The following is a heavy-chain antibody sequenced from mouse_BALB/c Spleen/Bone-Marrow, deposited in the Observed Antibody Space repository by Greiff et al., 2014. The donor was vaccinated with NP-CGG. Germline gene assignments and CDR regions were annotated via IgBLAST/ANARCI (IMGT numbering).Heavy chain of an antibody. CDR1: GHTFTDYW. CDR2: IDTSDSYT. D-gene: IGHD2-14*01. CDR3: ARSDYRFDPLPY. Sequence: QVQLQQSGAELVMPGASVKMSCKASGHTFTDYWMHCVKQRPGQGLEWIGAIDTSDSYTSYNQKFKGKATLTVDESSSTAYMQLSSLTSEDSAVYYCARSDYRFDPLPYWGQGTLVTVSA. J-gene: IGHJ3*01. V-gene: IGHV1-69*01.